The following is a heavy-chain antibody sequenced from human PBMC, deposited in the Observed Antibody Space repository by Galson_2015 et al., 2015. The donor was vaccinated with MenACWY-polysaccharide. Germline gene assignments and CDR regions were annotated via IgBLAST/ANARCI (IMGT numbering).Heavy chain of an antibody. CDR2: SGSGGGL. Sequence: SLRLSCAASGFSFRAYGMSWVRQAPGRGLEWVSGSGSGGGLYYADSVKGRFTVSRDNSKNTLYLQMNNLRAEDTAVYYCAKVGPRSSWTMGLDYWGQGTLVTVSS. D-gene: IGHD6-13*01. CDR1: GFSFRAYG. CDR3: AKVGPRSSWTMGLDY. J-gene: IGHJ4*02. V-gene: IGHV3-23*01.